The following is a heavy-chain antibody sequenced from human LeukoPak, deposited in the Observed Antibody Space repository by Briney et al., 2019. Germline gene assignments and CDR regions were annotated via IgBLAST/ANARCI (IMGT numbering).Heavy chain of an antibody. CDR2: IYPNSGGT. V-gene: IGHV1-2*02. D-gene: IGHD1-26*01. Sequence: EASVKVSCRASGYTFSGYFMHWVRQAPGQGLEWMGWIYPNSGGTKYAQKFQGRVTMTRDTSISTIYMELSSLRSDDTAVYYCARFSGGSNFDYWGQGTLVTVPS. CDR3: ARFSGGSNFDY. CDR1: GYTFSGYF. J-gene: IGHJ4*02.